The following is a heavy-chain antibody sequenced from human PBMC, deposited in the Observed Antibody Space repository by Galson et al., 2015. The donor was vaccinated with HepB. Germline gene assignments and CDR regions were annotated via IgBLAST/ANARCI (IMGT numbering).Heavy chain of an antibody. CDR1: GFTFSGSG. CDR3: ARNVYGAEEY. CDR2: IRNRANNYAT. Sequence: SLRLSCAASGFTFSGSGIHWVRLASGKGLEWVGRIRNRANNYATAYAASVRGRFTVSRDDSKNTAYLQMNSLRADDTAVYYCARNVYGAEEYWGQGTLVTVSS. J-gene: IGHJ4*02. D-gene: IGHD4-17*01. V-gene: IGHV3-73*01.